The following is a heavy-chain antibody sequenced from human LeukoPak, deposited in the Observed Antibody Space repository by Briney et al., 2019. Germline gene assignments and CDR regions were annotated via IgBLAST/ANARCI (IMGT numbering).Heavy chain of an antibody. J-gene: IGHJ5*02. CDR2: IYYSGST. Sequence: PSETLSLTCTVSGGSISSYYWSWIRLPPGKGLEWIGYIYYSGSTNYNPSLKSRVTISVDTSKNQFSLKLSSVTAADTAVYYCAREAGTTSNWFDPWGQGTLVTVSS. D-gene: IGHD1-7*01. CDR3: AREAGTTSNWFDP. V-gene: IGHV4-59*01. CDR1: GGSISSYY.